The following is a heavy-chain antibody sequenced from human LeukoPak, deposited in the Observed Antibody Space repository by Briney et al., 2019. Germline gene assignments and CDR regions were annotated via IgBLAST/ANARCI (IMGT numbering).Heavy chain of an antibody. CDR1: GFIVSSNY. J-gene: IGHJ4*02. V-gene: IGHV3-53*01. Sequence: GGSLRLSCAASGFIVSSNYMSWVRQAPGRGLEWVSVIYSDDSIYFADSVKGRFTISRDNSKNTLYLQMNSLRAEDTAVYYCASGLFYYDSSRIDYWGQGTLVTVSS. D-gene: IGHD3-22*01. CDR2: IYSDDSI. CDR3: ASGLFYYDSSRIDY.